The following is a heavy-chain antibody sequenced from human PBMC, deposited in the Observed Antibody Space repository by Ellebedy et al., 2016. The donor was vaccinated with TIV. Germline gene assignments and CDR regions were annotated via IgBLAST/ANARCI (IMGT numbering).Heavy chain of an antibody. V-gene: IGHV1-2*04. CDR2: INPNSGGT. J-gene: IGHJ2*01. CDR3: ARAIVRGNWYFDL. D-gene: IGHD3-10*01. Sequence: ASVKVSCXASEFTFTDYYIHWVRQAPGQGLEWMGWINPNSGGTNYAQKFQGWVTITRDTSINTAYMELSRLTSDDTAVYYCARAIVRGNWYFDLWGRGTLVTVSS. CDR1: EFTFTDYY.